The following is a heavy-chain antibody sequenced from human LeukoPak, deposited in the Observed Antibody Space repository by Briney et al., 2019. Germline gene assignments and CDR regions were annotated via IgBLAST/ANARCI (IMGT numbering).Heavy chain of an antibody. CDR1: GFTFSSYG. CDR2: ISGSGGST. CDR3: AKLTISTEYYFDY. Sequence: GGSLRLSCAASGFTFSSYGMSWVRQAPGKGLEWVSAISGSGGSTYYADSVKGRFTISRDNSKNTLYLQMNSLRAEDTAVYYCAKLTISTEYYFDYWGQGTLVTVSS. J-gene: IGHJ4*02. D-gene: IGHD5-24*01. V-gene: IGHV3-23*01.